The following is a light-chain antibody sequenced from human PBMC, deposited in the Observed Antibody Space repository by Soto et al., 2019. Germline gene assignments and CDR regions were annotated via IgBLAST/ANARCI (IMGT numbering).Light chain of an antibody. CDR3: AAWDDSLNGYV. Sequence: QSVLTQPPSASGTPGQSVTISCSGSSSNIGSNTVNWYQQLPGTAPKLLIYSNNQRPSGVPDRFSGSKSGTSASLAISGLQSEDDGDYYCAAWDDSLNGYVFGTGTKVTV. CDR2: SNN. V-gene: IGLV1-44*01. CDR1: SSNIGSNT. J-gene: IGLJ1*01.